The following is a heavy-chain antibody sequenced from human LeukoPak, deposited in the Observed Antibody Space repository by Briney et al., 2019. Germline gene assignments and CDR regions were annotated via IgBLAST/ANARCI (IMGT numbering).Heavy chain of an antibody. J-gene: IGHJ6*02. CDR2: ISSSSSTI. V-gene: IGHV3-48*01. CDR3: ARDSLHYYYGMDV. CDR1: GFTFSSYS. Sequence: PGGSLRLSCAASGFTFSSYSMNWVRQAPGKGLEWVSYISSSSSTIYYADSVKGRFTISRGNAKNSLYLQMNSLRAEDTAVYYCARDSLHYYYGMDVWGQGTTVTVSS.